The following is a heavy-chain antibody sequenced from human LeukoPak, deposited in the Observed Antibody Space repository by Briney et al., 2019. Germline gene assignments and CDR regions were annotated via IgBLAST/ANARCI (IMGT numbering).Heavy chain of an antibody. J-gene: IGHJ4*02. D-gene: IGHD5-12*01. Sequence: ASVKVSRKASGYTFTDYYIHWVRPAPGQGLECMGWINPNTGGTNYAQEFQGRVTMTRDTSIATAYMELSRLRSDDTAVYYCARDSSWRPFDYWGQETLVTVSS. CDR1: GYTFTDYY. CDR2: INPNTGGT. CDR3: ARDSSWRPFDY. V-gene: IGHV1-2*02.